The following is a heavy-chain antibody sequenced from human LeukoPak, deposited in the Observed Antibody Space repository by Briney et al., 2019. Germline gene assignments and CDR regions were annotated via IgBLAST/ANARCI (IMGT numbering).Heavy chain of an antibody. D-gene: IGHD4-17*01. J-gene: IGHJ4*02. CDR2: ISGSGGST. Sequence: GGAPRLSCAAPGFTLSSYAMSWVRQAPGKGLEWVSAISGSGGSTYYADSVKGRFTISRDNSKNTLYLQMNSLRAEDTAVYYCAKVSLTTVPVDYWGQGTLVTVSS. V-gene: IGHV3-23*01. CDR3: AKVSLTTVPVDY. CDR1: GFTLSSYA.